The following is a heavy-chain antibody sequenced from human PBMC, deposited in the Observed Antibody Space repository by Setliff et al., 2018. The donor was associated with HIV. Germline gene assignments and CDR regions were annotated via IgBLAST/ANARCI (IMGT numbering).Heavy chain of an antibody. D-gene: IGHD2-21*01. V-gene: IGHV5-51*01. CDR1: GYFFSYYW. Sequence: LNISCEASGYFFSYYWIGWVRQMPGKGLEWMGSIYPGDSDTRYSPSFQGQVTFSADKSISAVYLQWDSLKASDSAIYYCARAPRSPLRWRDNLLSSSSFFMDVWGKGTTVTV. CDR2: IYPGDSDT. J-gene: IGHJ6*03. CDR3: ARAPRSPLRWRDNLLSSSSFFMDV.